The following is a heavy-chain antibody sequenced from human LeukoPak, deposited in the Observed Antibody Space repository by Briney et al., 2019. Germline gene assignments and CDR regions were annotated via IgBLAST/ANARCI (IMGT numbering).Heavy chain of an antibody. CDR3: ARSYGDYVWFSAFDI. Sequence: SETLSLTCAVYGVSSSGYYWSWIRQPPGKGLEWIGEINHSGSTNYNPSLKSRVTISVDTSKNQFSLKLSSVTAADTAVYYCARSYGDYVWFSAFDIWGQGTRVTVSS. CDR2: INHSGST. V-gene: IGHV4-34*01. CDR1: GVSSSGYY. J-gene: IGHJ3*02. D-gene: IGHD4-17*01.